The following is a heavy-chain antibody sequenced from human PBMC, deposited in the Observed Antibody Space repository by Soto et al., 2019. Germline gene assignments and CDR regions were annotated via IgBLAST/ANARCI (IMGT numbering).Heavy chain of an antibody. CDR1: GGSISGVSLSSEDY. D-gene: IGHD6-19*01. V-gene: IGHV4-30-4*01. J-gene: IGHJ1*01. CDR3: AREYSSGWYGYFQH. Sequence: QVQLQESGPGLVKPSQTLSLTCTVSGGSISGVSLSSEDYWSWIRQPPGKGLEWIGYISYSGNTYYNPSLKSRVSMSVDTSRNQFSLMLKSVTAADTAVYYCAREYSSGWYGYFQHWGQGTLVTVAS. CDR2: ISYSGNT.